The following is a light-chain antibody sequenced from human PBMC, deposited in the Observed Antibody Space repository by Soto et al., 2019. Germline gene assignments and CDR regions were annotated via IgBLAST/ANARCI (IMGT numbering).Light chain of an antibody. CDR2: GNM. CDR1: SSNIGAGYP. J-gene: IGLJ1*01. CDR3: QSYDSTLSAYV. Sequence: QSVLTQPPSVSGAPGQRVTIYCTGTSSNIGAGYPVHWYQQLPGTAPKLLIFGNMNRPSGVPDRFSGSRSGLAITGLQAEDEADYYCQSYDSTLSAYVFGAGTNVTVL. V-gene: IGLV1-40*01.